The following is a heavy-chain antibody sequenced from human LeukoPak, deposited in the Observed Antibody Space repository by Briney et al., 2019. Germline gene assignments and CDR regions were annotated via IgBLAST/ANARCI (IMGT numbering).Heavy chain of an antibody. V-gene: IGHV3-23*01. J-gene: IGHJ4*02. CDR1: GFTFSTYA. CDR3: ARDSYYGGTQDY. D-gene: IGHD4-23*01. CDR2: ISDGGSDT. Sequence: PGGSLRLSCAASGFTFSTYAMSWVRQAPGKGLAWVSTISDGGSDTHYADSVKGRFTISRDDSKNTLYLQMNSLRAEDTAVYYCARDSYYGGTQDYWGQGTLVTVSS.